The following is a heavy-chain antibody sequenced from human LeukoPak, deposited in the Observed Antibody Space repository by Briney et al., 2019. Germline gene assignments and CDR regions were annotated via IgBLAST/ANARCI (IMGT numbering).Heavy chain of an antibody. CDR3: AKGTAAAPYYGMDV. D-gene: IGHD6-13*01. Sequence: GGSLRLSCAASGSTFSSYAMSWVRQAPGKGLEWVSAISGSGGSTYYADSVKGRFTISRDNSKNTLYLQMNSLRAEDTAVYYCAKGTAAAPYYGMDVWGQGTTVTVSS. J-gene: IGHJ6*02. CDR1: GSTFSSYA. V-gene: IGHV3-23*01. CDR2: ISGSGGST.